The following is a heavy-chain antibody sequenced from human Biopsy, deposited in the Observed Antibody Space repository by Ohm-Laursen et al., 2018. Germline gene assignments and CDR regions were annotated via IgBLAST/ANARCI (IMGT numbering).Heavy chain of an antibody. CDR1: GGSISSYY. J-gene: IGHJ4*02. Sequence: SDTLSLTCTVSGGSISSYYWNWIRQPAGKGLEWIGRIYTSGSTNFNPSLKCRVTVSIDTSKNQFSLRLSSVTAADTAVYYCARAAFGPFDSWGQGALVTVSS. CDR3: ARAAFGPFDS. D-gene: IGHD3-16*01. CDR2: IYTSGST. V-gene: IGHV4-4*07.